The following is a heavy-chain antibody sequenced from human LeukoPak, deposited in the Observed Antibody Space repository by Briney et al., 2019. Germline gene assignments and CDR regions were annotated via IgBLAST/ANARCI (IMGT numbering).Heavy chain of an antibody. CDR1: GGSISSNNW. CDR2: IYHSGSP. D-gene: IGHD1-1*01. J-gene: IGHJ4*02. V-gene: IGHV4-4*02. CDR3: ARVNINNWHSCDY. Sequence: SETLSLTCAVSGGSISSNNWWGWVRQPPGKGLEWIGEIYHSGSPNYNPSLKSRVTISVDKSRNHSSLNLSSVTAADTAVYYCARVNINNWHSCDYWGQGTLVTVSS.